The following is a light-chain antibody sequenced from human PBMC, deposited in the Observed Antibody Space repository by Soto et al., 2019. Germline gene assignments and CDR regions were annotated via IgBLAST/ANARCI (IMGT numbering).Light chain of an antibody. Sequence: QSVLAQPPSVSGAPGPRVTISCTGGSSKIGAGYDVHWYQQLPGTAPKLLIYGNSNRPSGVPDRFSGSKSGTSASLAITGLQAEDEADYYCQSYERSLSGYVFGTGTKVTVL. CDR2: GNS. CDR1: SSKIGAGYD. V-gene: IGLV1-40*01. CDR3: QSYERSLSGYV. J-gene: IGLJ1*01.